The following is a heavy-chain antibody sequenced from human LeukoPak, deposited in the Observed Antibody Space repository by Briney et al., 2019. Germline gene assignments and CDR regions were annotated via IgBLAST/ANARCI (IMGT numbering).Heavy chain of an antibody. CDR3: ARGRPHGNDY. J-gene: IGHJ4*02. CDR1: GFTFSSYW. CDR2: IASDGSST. D-gene: IGHD4-23*01. V-gene: IGHV3-74*01. Sequence: GGSLRLSCAASGFTFSSYWMNWVRQAPGKGLVWVSRIASDGSSTTYADSVKGRFSISRDNAKNTLYLQKNSLRVEDTAVSYCARGRPHGNDYWGQGTLVTVS.